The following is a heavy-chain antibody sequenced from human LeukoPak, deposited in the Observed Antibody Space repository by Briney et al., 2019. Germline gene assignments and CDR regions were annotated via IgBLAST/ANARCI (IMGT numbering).Heavy chain of an antibody. J-gene: IGHJ4*02. CDR2: MYSGCST. D-gene: IGHD4-17*01. V-gene: IGHV3-66*02. Sequence: GGSLRLSCAASGFTVSSYYMGWVRQAPGKGLEWVSIMYSGCSTYYADSVKGRFTISSDNSKNTLYLQMNSLRAEDTAVYYCARNKYDDGDYAPFDYWGQGTLVSVSS. CDR3: ARNKYDDGDYAPFDY. CDR1: GFTVSSYY.